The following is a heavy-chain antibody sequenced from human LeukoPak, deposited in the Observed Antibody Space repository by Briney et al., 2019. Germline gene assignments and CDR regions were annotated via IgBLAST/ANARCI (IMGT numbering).Heavy chain of an antibody. D-gene: IGHD3-22*01. CDR1: GYTFTSYG. CDR3: ARVAEYYERRYIRIPSTPDY. J-gene: IGHJ4*02. CDR2: ISAYNGNT. V-gene: IGHV1-18*01. Sequence: ASVKVSCKASGYTFTSYGISWVRQAPGQGLEWMGWISAYNGNTNYAQKLQGRVNMTTDTSTSTAYMELRSLRSDDTAVYYCARVAEYYERRYIRIPSTPDYCGQGTLVTVSS.